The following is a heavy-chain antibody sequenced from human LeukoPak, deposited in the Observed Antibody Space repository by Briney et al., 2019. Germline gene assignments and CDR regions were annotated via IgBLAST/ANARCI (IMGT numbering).Heavy chain of an antibody. D-gene: IGHD6-13*01. J-gene: IGHJ6*03. CDR2: IKQDGSEK. CDR3: ARVRSSSWGFYYYMDV. Sequence: GGSLRLSCAASGFTFSSYGMHWVRQAPGKGLEWVANIKQDGSEKYYVDSVKGRFTISRDNAKNSLYLQMNSLRAEDTAVYYCARVRSSSWGFYYYMDVWGKGTTVTISS. CDR1: GFTFSSYG. V-gene: IGHV3-7*01.